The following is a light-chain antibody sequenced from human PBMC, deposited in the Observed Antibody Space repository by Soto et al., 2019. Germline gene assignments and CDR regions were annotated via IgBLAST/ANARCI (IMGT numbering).Light chain of an antibody. Sequence: QSVLTQPASVSGSPGQPITVSCTGTSSDVGGYNYVSWYQQHPGKAPKLLIYEVSNRPSGVSNRFSGSKSGNTASLTISGLQAEDEADYYCSSYTSSSTRVFRTGTKLTVL. CDR2: EVS. J-gene: IGLJ1*01. CDR3: SSYTSSSTRV. V-gene: IGLV2-14*01. CDR1: SSDVGGYNY.